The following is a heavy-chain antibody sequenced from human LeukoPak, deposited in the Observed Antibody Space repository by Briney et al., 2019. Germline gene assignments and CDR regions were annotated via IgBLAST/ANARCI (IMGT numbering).Heavy chain of an antibody. V-gene: IGHV1-18*01. CDR3: ASGKVVDQYYYYGMDV. D-gene: IGHD2-15*01. CDR2: ISAYNGNT. Sequence: ASVKVSCKASGYTFTSYGISWVRQAPGQGLEWMGWISAYNGNTNYAQKLQGRVTMTTDTSTSTAYMELRSLRSDDTAVYYCASGKVVDQYYYYGMDVWGQGTTVTVSS. CDR1: GYTFTSYG. J-gene: IGHJ6*02.